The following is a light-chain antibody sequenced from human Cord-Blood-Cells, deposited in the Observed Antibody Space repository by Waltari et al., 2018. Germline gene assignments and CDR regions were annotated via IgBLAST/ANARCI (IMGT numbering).Light chain of an antibody. CDR3: LLSYSGARVYV. J-gene: IGLJ1*01. CDR1: TGAVTSGHY. CDR2: DTS. V-gene: IGLV7-46*01. Sequence: QAVVTQEPSLTVSTGGTVTLTCGSSTGAVTSGHYPYWFQQKPGQAPRTLIYDTSNKHSWTPARFSGSLLGGKAALTLSGAQPEDEAEYYCLLSYSGARVYVFGTGTKVTVL.